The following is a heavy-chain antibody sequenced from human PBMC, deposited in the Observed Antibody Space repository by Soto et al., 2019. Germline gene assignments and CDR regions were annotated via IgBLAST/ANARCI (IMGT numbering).Heavy chain of an antibody. J-gene: IGHJ4*02. Sequence: PSETLSLTCTVSGDSISSDGYHWSWIRQSPGKGLEWIGYIYNGGRTFYRPSLESRINMSLDATKNSYSLRLTSVTAADTAVYYCARAPVGMVSINFFDHWGQGILVTVSS. D-gene: IGHD2-8*01. CDR2: IYNGGRT. CDR3: ARAPVGMVSINFFDH. CDR1: GDSISSDGYH. V-gene: IGHV4-30-4*01.